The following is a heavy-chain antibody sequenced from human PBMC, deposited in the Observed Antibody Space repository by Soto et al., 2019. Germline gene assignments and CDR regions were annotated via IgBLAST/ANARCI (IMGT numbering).Heavy chain of an antibody. CDR1: GYTFNNFG. Sequence: QVQLVQSGGEVKKPGASLKVSCKASGYTFNNFGVTWVRQAPGQGLEWIGWINPDNGDTNYAQKFQGRTTMTTDSFTSAAYRELRGLRSDDTTVYYCARGVQFCADLDYYMDVWGKGTAVTVSS. CDR2: INPDNGDT. V-gene: IGHV1-18*01. D-gene: IGHD3-9*01. J-gene: IGHJ6*03. CDR3: ARGVQFCADLDYYMDV.